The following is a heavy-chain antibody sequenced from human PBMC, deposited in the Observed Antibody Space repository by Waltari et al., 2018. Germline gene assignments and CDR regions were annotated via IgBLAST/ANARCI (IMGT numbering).Heavy chain of an antibody. J-gene: IGHJ5*02. Sequence: QVQLQQWGAGLLKPSETLSLTCAVYGGSFSNYYWSWIRQPPGKGREWIGEINHRGRTKYNPSLKRRGTKSVETSKNQFSLKLSSVTAADTAVYYCASNYDFWSGHHGSWFDPWGQGTLVTVSS. CDR1: GGSFSNYY. CDR3: ASNYDFWSGHHGSWFDP. V-gene: IGHV4-34*01. CDR2: INHRGRT. D-gene: IGHD3-3*01.